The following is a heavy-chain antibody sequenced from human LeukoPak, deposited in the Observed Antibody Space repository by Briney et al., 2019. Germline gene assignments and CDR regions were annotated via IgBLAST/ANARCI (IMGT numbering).Heavy chain of an antibody. V-gene: IGHV4-39*01. CDR1: GGSISSSSYY. Sequence: PSETLSLICTVSGGSISSSSYYWGWIRQPPGKGLEWIGSIYYSGSTYYNPSLKSRVTISVDTSKNQFSLKLSSVTAADTAVYYCARGLGTYYYYYMDVWGKGTTVTVSS. CDR3: ARGLGTYYYYYMDV. J-gene: IGHJ6*03. D-gene: IGHD5/OR15-5a*01. CDR2: IYYSGST.